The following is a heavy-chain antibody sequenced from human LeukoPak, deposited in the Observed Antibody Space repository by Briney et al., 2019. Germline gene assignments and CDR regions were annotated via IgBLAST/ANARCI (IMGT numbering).Heavy chain of an antibody. CDR3: ARDSVWGSYRYDY. V-gene: IGHV1-69*05. J-gene: IGHJ4*02. Sequence: GASVKVSCKASGGTFSSYAISWVRQAPGQGLEWMGGIIPIFGTANYAQKFQGRVTITTDESTSTAYMELSSLRSEDTAVYYCARDSVWGSYRYDYWGQGTLVTVSS. D-gene: IGHD3-16*02. CDR1: GGTFSSYA. CDR2: IIPIFGTA.